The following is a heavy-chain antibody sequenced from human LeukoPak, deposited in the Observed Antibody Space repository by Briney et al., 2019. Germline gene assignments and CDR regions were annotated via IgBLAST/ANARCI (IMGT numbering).Heavy chain of an antibody. V-gene: IGHV1-69*05. Sequence: RGASVKVSCKASGGTFSSYAISWVRQAPGQGLEWMGGIIPIFGTANYAQKFQGRVTMTRDMSTSTVYMELSSLRSEDTAVYYCARMDTTSGWYQALDYWGQGTLVTVSS. CDR2: IIPIFGTA. D-gene: IGHD6-19*01. CDR3: ARMDTTSGWYQALDY. J-gene: IGHJ4*02. CDR1: GGTFSSYA.